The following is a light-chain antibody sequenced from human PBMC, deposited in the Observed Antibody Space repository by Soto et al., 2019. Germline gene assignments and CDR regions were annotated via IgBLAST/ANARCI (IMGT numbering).Light chain of an antibody. CDR3: QQYSEWPPWT. J-gene: IGKJ1*01. CDR1: QSVGSN. V-gene: IGKV3-15*01. CDR2: GAS. Sequence: EVVMTQSTATLSVSPGEKATLSCRTSQSVGSNLAWYQHKPGQAPRLLIYGASTRATGLPARFSGSGSGTEFTLTISSLQSEDFAVYYCQQYSEWPPWTFGQGTKVEIK.